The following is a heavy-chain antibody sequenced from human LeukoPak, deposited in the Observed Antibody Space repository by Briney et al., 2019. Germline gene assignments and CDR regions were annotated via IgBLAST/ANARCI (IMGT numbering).Heavy chain of an antibody. CDR2: ISYDGSIK. V-gene: IGHV3-30*01. Sequence: GRSLRLSCAASGFTFSSYAMHWVRQAPGKGLEWVAVISYDGSIKYYADSVKGRITISGDNSKNTLFLQMNSLRAEDTAVYYCARGTYEYTSSQSQFDPWGQGTLVTVSS. CDR1: GFTFSSYA. D-gene: IGHD6-6*01. J-gene: IGHJ5*02. CDR3: ARGTYEYTSSQSQFDP.